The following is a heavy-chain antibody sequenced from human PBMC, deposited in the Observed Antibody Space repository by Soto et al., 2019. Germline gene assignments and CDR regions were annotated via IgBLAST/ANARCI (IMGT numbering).Heavy chain of an antibody. CDR2: INPSGGST. CDR1: GYTFTSYY. J-gene: IGHJ6*02. D-gene: IGHD3-3*01. Sequence: ASVKVSCKASGYTFTSYYMHWVRQAPGQGLEWMGIINPSGGSTSYAQKFQGRVTMTRDTSTSTVYMALSSLRSEDTAVYYCAREYYDFWSGSRPYYGRDVWGQGTTVNDSS. CDR3: AREYYDFWSGSRPYYGRDV. V-gene: IGHV1-46*01.